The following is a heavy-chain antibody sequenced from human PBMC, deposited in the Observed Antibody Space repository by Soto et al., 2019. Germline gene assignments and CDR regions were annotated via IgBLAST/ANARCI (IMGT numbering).Heavy chain of an antibody. Sequence: KASETLSLTCTVSGGSISSYYWSWIRQPPGKGLEWIGYIYYSGSTNYNPSLKSRVTISVDTSKNQFSLKLSSVTAADTAVYYCARARGSSGWYHNWFDPWGQGTLVTVSS. D-gene: IGHD6-19*01. CDR2: IYYSGST. V-gene: IGHV4-59*01. J-gene: IGHJ5*02. CDR3: ARARGSSGWYHNWFDP. CDR1: GGSISSYY.